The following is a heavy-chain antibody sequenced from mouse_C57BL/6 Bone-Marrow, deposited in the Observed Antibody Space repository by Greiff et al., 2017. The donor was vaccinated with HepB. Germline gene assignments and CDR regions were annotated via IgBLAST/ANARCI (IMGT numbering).Heavy chain of an antibody. V-gene: IGHV3-6*01. CDR3: AREGAYDYAFDY. D-gene: IGHD2-4*01. J-gene: IGHJ2*01. Sequence: ESGPGLVKPSQSLSLTCSVTGYSITSGYYWNWIRQFPGNKLEWMGYISYDGSNNYNPSLKNRISITRDTSKNQFFLKLNSLTTEDTATYYCAREGAYDYAFDYWGQGTTLTVSS. CDR1: GYSITSGYY. CDR2: ISYDGSN.